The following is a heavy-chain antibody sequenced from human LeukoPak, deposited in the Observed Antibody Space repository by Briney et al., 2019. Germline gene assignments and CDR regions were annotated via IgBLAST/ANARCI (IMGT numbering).Heavy chain of an antibody. Sequence: ASVKVSCKASGGTFSSYAISWVRQAPGQGLEWMGGIIPIFGTANYAQKFQGRVTITADESTSTAYMELSSLRSEDTAVYYCASLHCSGGSCYLADYWGQGTLVTVSS. CDR3: ASLHCSGGSCYLADY. J-gene: IGHJ4*02. CDR1: GGTFSSYA. V-gene: IGHV1-69*13. CDR2: IIPIFGTA. D-gene: IGHD2-15*01.